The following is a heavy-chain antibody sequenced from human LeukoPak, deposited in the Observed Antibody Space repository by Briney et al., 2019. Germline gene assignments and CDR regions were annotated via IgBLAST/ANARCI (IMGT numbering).Heavy chain of an antibody. Sequence: PGGSLRLSCAASVFTFSSYAMSWVRQAPGKGLEWVSGISGSSGATYYADSVKGRFTISRDNSKNTLYLQMNSLRVEDTAVYYCAKDLAPTIYWGQGTLVTVSS. CDR3: AKDLAPTIY. D-gene: IGHD2-2*01. J-gene: IGHJ4*02. CDR1: VFTFSSYA. V-gene: IGHV3-23*01. CDR2: ISGSSGAT.